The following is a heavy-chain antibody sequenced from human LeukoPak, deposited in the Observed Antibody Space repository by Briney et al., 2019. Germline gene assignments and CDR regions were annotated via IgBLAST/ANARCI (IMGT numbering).Heavy chain of an antibody. J-gene: IGHJ4*02. CDR3: ARLRSPGDFDY. Sequence: SETLSLTCSVSGGSVSGTNYYWAWIRQPPEKGLEWIGTIYYSGSTYYNVSLKSRVTISVDTSKNQFSLNLSSVTAADTAVYYCARLRSPGDFDYWGQGTLVTVPS. D-gene: IGHD1-26*01. V-gene: IGHV4-39*07. CDR2: IYYSGST. CDR1: GGSVSGTNYY.